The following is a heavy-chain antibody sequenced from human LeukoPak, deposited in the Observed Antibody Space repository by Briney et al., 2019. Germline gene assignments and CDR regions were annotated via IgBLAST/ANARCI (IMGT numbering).Heavy chain of an antibody. V-gene: IGHV3-30*04. CDR1: GFTFSSYA. D-gene: IGHD3-22*01. CDR3: ARDAYYDSSGYYYDY. CDR2: ISYDGSNK. J-gene: IGHJ4*02. Sequence: PGGSLRLSCATSGFTFSSYAMHWVRQAPGKGLEWVAVISYDGSNKYYADSVKGRFTISRDNSKNTLYLRMNSLRAEDTAVYYCARDAYYDSSGYYYDYWGQGTLVTVSS.